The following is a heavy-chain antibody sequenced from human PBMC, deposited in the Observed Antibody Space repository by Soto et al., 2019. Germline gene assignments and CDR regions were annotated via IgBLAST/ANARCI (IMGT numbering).Heavy chain of an antibody. J-gene: IGHJ3*02. CDR3: AHREGDDYVLGSYKAPVDI. D-gene: IGHD3-16*01. Sequence: QITLKESGPTLVKPTQTLTLTCTFSGFSINTTAVGVGWIRQPPGKALEWLALIYWDHDKRYNPSPKTRLTTTEETSKNQGVLKMTDRDPVDTVTYFVAHREGDDYVLGSYKAPVDIWGQGPMFTVSS. CDR2: IYWDHDK. V-gene: IGHV2-5*02. CDR1: GFSINTTAVG.